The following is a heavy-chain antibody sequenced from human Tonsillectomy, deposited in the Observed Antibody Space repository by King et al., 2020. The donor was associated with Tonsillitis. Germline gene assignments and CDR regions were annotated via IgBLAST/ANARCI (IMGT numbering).Heavy chain of an antibody. CDR2: INAYNGDT. J-gene: IGHJ4*02. CDR1: GYTFNSFG. V-gene: IGHV1-18*01. CDR3: ATPGTDSSGYQYFDY. Sequence: QLVQSGAEVKKPGASVKVSCKASGYTFNSFGITWVRQAPGQGLEWMGWINAYNGDTNYAQKLQDRVTLTTDTSTSTAYMELRSLRSEDTAVYYCATPGTDSSGYQYFDYWGQGTLVTVSS. D-gene: IGHD3-22*01.